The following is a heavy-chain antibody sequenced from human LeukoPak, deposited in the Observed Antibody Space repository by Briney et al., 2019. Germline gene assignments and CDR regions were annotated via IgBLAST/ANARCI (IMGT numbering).Heavy chain of an antibody. V-gene: IGHV4-4*07. J-gene: IGHJ6*02. Sequence: KPSETLSLTCTVSGGSISSYYWSWIRQPAGKGLEWIGRIYTSGSTNYNPSLKSRVIMSVDTSKNQFSLKLTSVTAADTAVYYCAYSSSSGYYGMDVWGQGTTVTVSS. CDR3: AYSSSSGYYGMDV. CDR1: GGSISSYY. D-gene: IGHD6-6*01. CDR2: IYTSGST.